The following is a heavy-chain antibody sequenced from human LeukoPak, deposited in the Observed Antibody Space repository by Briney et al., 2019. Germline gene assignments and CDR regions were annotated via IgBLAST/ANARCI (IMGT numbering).Heavy chain of an antibody. D-gene: IGHD5-18*01. V-gene: IGHV3-53*01. CDR3: ARGGYSYGSGFDY. Sequence: GGSLRLSCAASGFTVSSNYMSWVRQAPGKGLEWVSVIYSGGSTYYADSVKGRFTISRDNSKNTLYLQMYSLRAEDTAVYYCARGGYSYGSGFDYWGQGTLVTVSS. CDR2: IYSGGST. J-gene: IGHJ4*02. CDR1: GFTVSSNY.